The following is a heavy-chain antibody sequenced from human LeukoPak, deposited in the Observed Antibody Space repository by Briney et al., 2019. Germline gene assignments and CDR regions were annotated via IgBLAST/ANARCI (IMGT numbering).Heavy chain of an antibody. CDR1: GFTFSSYN. Sequence: GGSLRLSCAASGFTFSSYNMNWVRQAPGKGLEWVSSISSSSSYIYYADSVKGRFTISRDNSKNTLYLQMNSLRAEDTAVYYCVRVAVAGNLNNWFDPWGQGTLVTVSS. CDR2: ISSSSSYI. D-gene: IGHD6-19*01. J-gene: IGHJ5*02. CDR3: VRVAVAGNLNNWFDP. V-gene: IGHV3-21*01.